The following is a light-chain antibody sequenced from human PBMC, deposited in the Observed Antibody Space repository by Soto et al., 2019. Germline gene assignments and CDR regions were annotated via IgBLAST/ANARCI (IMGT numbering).Light chain of an antibody. Sequence: EIVLTQSPATLSLSPGDTATLSCRASQSVTSSLAWFQQQPGQAHRLLIYDVSRRATAIPARFSGSGSGTDFTLTISSLEPEDFAVYYCQQRTTWPTFGGGTKVEIK. CDR1: QSVTSS. CDR2: DVS. V-gene: IGKV3-11*01. CDR3: QQRTTWPT. J-gene: IGKJ4*01.